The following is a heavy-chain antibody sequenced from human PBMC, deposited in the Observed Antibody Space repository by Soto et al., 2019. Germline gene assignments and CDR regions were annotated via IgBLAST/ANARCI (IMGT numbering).Heavy chain of an antibody. V-gene: IGHV4-59*08. CDR2: VYSTGGT. CDR3: VRQGIGNLPGLVDV. CDR1: SGPSSSHN. D-gene: IGHD1-1*01. Sequence: QVQLQQSGPGLVKPSETLSLTCSVSSGPSSSHNWGWIRQPPGRGLEWIGYVYSTGGTSYNPSLTRRVPISAATYTNHTSLTLTSVPAADTAVYYCVRQGIGNLPGLVDVWGQGTTVRVSS. J-gene: IGHJ6*02.